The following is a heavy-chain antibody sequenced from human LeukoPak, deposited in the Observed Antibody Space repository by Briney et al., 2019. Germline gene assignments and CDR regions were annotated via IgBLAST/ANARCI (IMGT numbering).Heavy chain of an antibody. Sequence: GGSLRLSCAASGFTFSSYWMSWVRQAPGKGLEWVANIKQDGSEKYYVDSVKGRFTISRDNAKNSLYLQMNSLRAEDTAEYYCARTRSSYYDSSGYGTLDCWGQGTLVTVSS. J-gene: IGHJ4*02. V-gene: IGHV3-7*01. CDR2: IKQDGSEK. CDR1: GFTFSSYW. D-gene: IGHD3-22*01. CDR3: ARTRSSYYDSSGYGTLDC.